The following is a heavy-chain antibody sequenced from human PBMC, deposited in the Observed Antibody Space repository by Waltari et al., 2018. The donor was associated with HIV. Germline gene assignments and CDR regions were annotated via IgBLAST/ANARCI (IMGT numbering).Heavy chain of an antibody. D-gene: IGHD3-22*01. J-gene: IGHJ1*01. Sequence: QVQLQESGPGLVKPSQTLSLTCTVSSGSITSSGYYWSWTRQYPGKGLEWFGSFYYSGNTYYNPSLKSRITISVDTSQNQFSLKLSSVTAADTAMYYCASLHYYDTSGYPQYLQHWGQGTLVTVSS. V-gene: IGHV4-31*03. CDR2: FYYSGNT. CDR3: ASLHYYDTSGYPQYLQH. CDR1: SGSITSSGYY.